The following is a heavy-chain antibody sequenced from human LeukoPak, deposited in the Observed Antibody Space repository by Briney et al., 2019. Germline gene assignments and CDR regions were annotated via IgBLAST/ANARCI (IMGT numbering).Heavy chain of an antibody. Sequence: GESLKISCAASGFTFSSYAIHWVRQAPGKGLEYVSAISSNGGSTYYANSVKGRFTISRDNSKNTLYLQMGSLRAEDMAVYYCAKGYCSGGSCHYYFDYWGQGTLVTVSS. J-gene: IGHJ4*02. D-gene: IGHD2-15*01. V-gene: IGHV3-64*01. CDR1: GFTFSSYA. CDR3: AKGYCSGGSCHYYFDY. CDR2: ISSNGGST.